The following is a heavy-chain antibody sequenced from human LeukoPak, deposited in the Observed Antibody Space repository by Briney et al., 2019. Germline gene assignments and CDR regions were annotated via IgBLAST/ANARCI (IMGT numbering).Heavy chain of an antibody. Sequence: ASVKVSCKASGYTFTSYYMHWVRQAPGQGLEWMGIINPSGGSTSYAQKFQGRVTMTRDTSTSTIYMELSSLRSEDTAVYYCARDLRSGGSFNWFDPWGQGTLVTVSS. V-gene: IGHV1-46*01. CDR2: INPSGGST. CDR3: ARDLRSGGSFNWFDP. J-gene: IGHJ5*02. CDR1: GYTFTSYY. D-gene: IGHD2-15*01.